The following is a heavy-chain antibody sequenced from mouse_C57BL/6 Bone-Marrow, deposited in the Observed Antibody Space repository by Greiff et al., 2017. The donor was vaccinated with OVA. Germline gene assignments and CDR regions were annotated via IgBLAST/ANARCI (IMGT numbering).Heavy chain of an antibody. J-gene: IGHJ4*01. CDR3: AKMDYYGYAMDY. CDR2: IWRGGST. CDR1: GFSLTSYG. V-gene: IGHV2-5*01. D-gene: IGHD1-1*01. Sequence: QVHVKQSGPGLVQPSQSLSITCTVSGFSLTSYGVHWVRQSPGKGLEWLGVIWRGGSTDYNAAFMSRLSITKDNSKSQVFFKMNSLQADDTAIYYCAKMDYYGYAMDYWGQGTSVTVSS.